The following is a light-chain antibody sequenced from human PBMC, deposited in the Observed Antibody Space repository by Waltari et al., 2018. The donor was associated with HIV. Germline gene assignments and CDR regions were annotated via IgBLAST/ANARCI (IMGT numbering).Light chain of an antibody. V-gene: IGKV2-30*01. Sequence: TQSPLSLSVTLGQPAAISCKSNQSLAFRDGTSYLFWYHQRPGHPPRRLLYQVSHRDSGIPGRITGSGSDTDFTLRISRVEAEDAVFYFCMQATSWPHTFGQRTELQI. CDR3: MQATSWPHT. J-gene: IGKJ2*01. CDR2: QVS. CDR1: QSLAFRDGTSY.